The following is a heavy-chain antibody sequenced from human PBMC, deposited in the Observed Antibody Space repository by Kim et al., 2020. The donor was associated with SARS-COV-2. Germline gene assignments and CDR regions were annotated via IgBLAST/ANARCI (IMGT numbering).Heavy chain of an antibody. CDR1: GFTFSSYS. Sequence: GGSLRLSCAASGFTFSSYSMNWVRQAPGKGLEWVSSISSSSSYIYYADSVKGRFTISRDNAKNSLYLQMNSLRAEDTAVYYCARSDIVVVPAVGGGGGNYYYYYMDVWGKGTTVTVSS. V-gene: IGHV3-21*01. CDR2: ISSSSSYI. J-gene: IGHJ6*03. CDR3: ARSDIVVVPAVGGGGGNYYYYYMDV. D-gene: IGHD2-2*01.